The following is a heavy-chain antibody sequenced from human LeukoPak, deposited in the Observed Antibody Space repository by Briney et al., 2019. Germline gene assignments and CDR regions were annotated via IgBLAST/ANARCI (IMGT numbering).Heavy chain of an antibody. CDR3: VRGSRVYCGGDCYYY. D-gene: IGHD2-21*02. J-gene: IGHJ4*02. CDR2: INPSGST. Sequence: SETLSLTCTVFGGSFSGYYWSWIRQPPDKGLEWIGEINPSGSTNYNPSLKTRVTISTDTSKHHFSLNLNSVTAADTGVYYCVRGSRVYCGGDCYYYWGQGTLVIVSS. CDR1: GGSFSGYY. V-gene: IGHV4-34*01.